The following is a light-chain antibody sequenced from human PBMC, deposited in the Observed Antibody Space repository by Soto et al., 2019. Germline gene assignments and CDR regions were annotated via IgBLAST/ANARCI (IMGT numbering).Light chain of an antibody. J-gene: IGKJ5*01. Sequence: DIQMTQSPSSLSASVGDRVTITCRASQSISSYLNWYQQKPGKVPKLLIYAASRLQSGVPSRISGSGSGTDFTPTISNLQPEDFATYYCQQSYSTHITFGQGTRLEIK. CDR1: QSISSY. CDR3: QQSYSTHIT. V-gene: IGKV1-39*01. CDR2: AAS.